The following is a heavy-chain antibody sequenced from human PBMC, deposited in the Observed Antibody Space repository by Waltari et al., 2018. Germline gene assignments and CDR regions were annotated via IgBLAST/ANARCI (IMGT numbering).Heavy chain of an antibody. J-gene: IGHJ4*02. CDR2: IHNSTGKP. CDR1: GYTFSKYA. CDR3: AKEWRGDGGSWSPGAFDS. V-gene: IGHV7-4-1*01. D-gene: IGHD6-13*01. Sequence: QVQVVQSGSELKNPGASVKVSCKASGYTFSKYAMNWVRQAPGQGLEWMGWIHNSTGKPTYAPGLTERFVFSVDTSVSTAYLQISSLKAEDSAVYYCAKEWRGDGGSWSPGAFDSWGQGTLVTVSS.